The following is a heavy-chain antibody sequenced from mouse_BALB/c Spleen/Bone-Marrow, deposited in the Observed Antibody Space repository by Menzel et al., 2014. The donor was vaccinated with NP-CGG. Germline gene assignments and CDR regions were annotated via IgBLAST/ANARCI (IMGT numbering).Heavy chain of an antibody. CDR3: ARGGYDGRGFAY. CDR2: ISYDGSN. Sequence: EVQLQQSGPGLVKPSQSLSLTCSVTGYSITSGYYWNWIRQFPGNKLEWMGYISYDGSNNYNPSLKNRISITRDTSKNQFFLKLNSVTTEDTATYYCARGGYDGRGFAYWGQGTLVTDSA. V-gene: IGHV3-6*02. D-gene: IGHD2-14*01. CDR1: GYSITSGYY. J-gene: IGHJ3*01.